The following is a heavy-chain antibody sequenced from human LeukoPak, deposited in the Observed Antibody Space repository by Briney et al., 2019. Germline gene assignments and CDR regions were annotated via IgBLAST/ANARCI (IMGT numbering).Heavy chain of an antibody. J-gene: IGHJ4*02. V-gene: IGHV1-2*02. CDR3: ASYDSSGYYY. CDR1: GYTFIAYY. CDR2: INPNSGGT. D-gene: IGHD3-22*01. Sequence: ASVKVSCKPSGYTFIAYYIHLVRQAPGQGLEWMGWINPNSGGTNYAQKFQGRVTMTRDTSISTAYMELSRLRSDDTAVYYCASYDSSGYYYWGQGTLVTVSS.